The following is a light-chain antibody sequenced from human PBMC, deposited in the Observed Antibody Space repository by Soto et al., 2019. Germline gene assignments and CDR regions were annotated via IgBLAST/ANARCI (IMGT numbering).Light chain of an antibody. CDR1: QSINSY. V-gene: IGKV1-39*01. CDR3: QQSYSKPYT. Sequence: IQMTQSPSSLSASVGDRVTITCRASQSINSYLNWYQHKPGKAPKVLIYAASSLQGGVPSRFSGSGSGTDFTLTINSLQPEDFATYYCQQSYSKPYTFGQGTKVDIK. CDR2: AAS. J-gene: IGKJ2*01.